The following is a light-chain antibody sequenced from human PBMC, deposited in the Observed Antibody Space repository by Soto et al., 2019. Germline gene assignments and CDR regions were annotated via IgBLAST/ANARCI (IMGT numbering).Light chain of an antibody. V-gene: IGKV1-5*01. CDR3: QQYITYSRT. CDR1: QTIVTW. Sequence: DIQMTQSPPTLSASVGDRVTITCRASQTIVTWLAWYQQKPGKAPKLLIYDASTLEGGVPSRFSGSGSGTDFTLTIGSLQPADFATYYCQQYITYSRTFGQGTRVEIK. CDR2: DAS. J-gene: IGKJ1*01.